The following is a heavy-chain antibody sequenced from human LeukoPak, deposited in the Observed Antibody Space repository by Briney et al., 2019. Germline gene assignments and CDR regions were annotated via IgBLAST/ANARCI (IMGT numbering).Heavy chain of an antibody. CDR1: GFTFSSYA. J-gene: IGHJ4*02. V-gene: IGHV3-30*04. CDR3: ARDGGFYVEYYFDC. Sequence: PGGSLRLSCAASGFTFSSYAMHWVGQAPGKGGEWVAVISYDGRNKYYADSVKGRFTISRDNSKNPLYLQMNRLRAEDTAVYYCARDGGFYVEYYFDCWGQGTLVTVSS. D-gene: IGHD3-16*01. CDR2: ISYDGRNK.